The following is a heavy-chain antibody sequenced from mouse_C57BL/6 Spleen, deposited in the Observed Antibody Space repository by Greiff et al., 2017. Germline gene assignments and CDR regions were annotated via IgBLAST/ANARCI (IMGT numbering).Heavy chain of an antibody. CDR2: ISYDGSN. D-gene: IGHD3-1*01. CDR3: ARGPGPFAY. CDR1: GYSITSGYY. J-gene: IGHJ3*01. V-gene: IGHV3-6*01. Sequence: EVKLVESGPGLVKPSQSLSLTCSVTGYSITSGYYWNWIRQFPGNKLEWMGYISYDGSNNYNPSLKNRISITRDTSKNQFFLKLNSVTTEDTATYYCARGPGPFAYWGQGTLVTVSA.